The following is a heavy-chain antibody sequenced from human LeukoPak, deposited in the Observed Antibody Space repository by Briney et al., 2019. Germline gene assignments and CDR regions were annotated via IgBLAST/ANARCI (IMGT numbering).Heavy chain of an antibody. D-gene: IGHD6-19*01. Sequence: QPGGSLRLSCADSGFTFNSYSMNWIRQAPGKGLEWVSYISSSSSTIYYADSVKGRFTISRDNSKNTLYLQMNSLRAEDTAVYYCARGLVRTSSGWYFDYWGQGTLVTVSS. V-gene: IGHV3-48*01. J-gene: IGHJ4*02. CDR2: ISSSSSTI. CDR3: ARGLVRTSSGWYFDY. CDR1: GFTFNSYS.